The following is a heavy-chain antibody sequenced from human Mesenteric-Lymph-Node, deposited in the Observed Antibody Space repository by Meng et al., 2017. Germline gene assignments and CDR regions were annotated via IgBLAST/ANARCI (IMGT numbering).Heavy chain of an antibody. V-gene: IGHV1-69*06. J-gene: IGHJ3*02. D-gene: IGHD3-22*01. CDR1: GGTFSSYA. CDR2: IIPIFGTA. CDR3: ATEAGHGDSSGYYSGFPRAFDI. Sequence: SVKVSCKASGGTFSSYAISWVRQAPGQGLEWMGGIIPIFGTANYAQKFQGRVTITADKSTSTAYMELSSLRSEDTAVYYCATEAGHGDSSGYYSGFPRAFDIWGQGTMVTVSS.